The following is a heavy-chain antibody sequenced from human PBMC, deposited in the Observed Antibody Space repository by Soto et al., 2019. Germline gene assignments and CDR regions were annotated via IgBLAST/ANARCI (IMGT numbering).Heavy chain of an antibody. D-gene: IGHD6-19*01. J-gene: IGHJ4*02. Sequence: EVQLVESGGGLVQPGGSLRLSCEASGFTFNNYWMTWVRQAPGQGLEWVANIMKDGSLTEYVDLVKGRFTISRDNVKNSLDLQMDRLRVEDTAIYYCVRNDGWYRLDSWGQGSLVIVSS. CDR2: IMKDGSLT. V-gene: IGHV3-7*04. CDR3: VRNDGWYRLDS. CDR1: GFTFNNYW.